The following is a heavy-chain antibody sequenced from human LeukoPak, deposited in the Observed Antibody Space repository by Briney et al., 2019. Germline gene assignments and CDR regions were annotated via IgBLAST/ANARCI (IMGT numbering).Heavy chain of an antibody. Sequence: PGGSLRLSCAASGFTFSDYYMSWVRQAPGKGLEWVSYISSSGTTIYYADSVKGRFTISRDNAKNSLYLQMNRLRAEDTAVYYCARGHYFTHIDIWGKGTTVTVSS. D-gene: IGHD3-10*01. V-gene: IGHV3-11*04. CDR1: GFTFSDYY. CDR3: ARGHYFTHIDI. J-gene: IGHJ6*03. CDR2: ISSSGTTI.